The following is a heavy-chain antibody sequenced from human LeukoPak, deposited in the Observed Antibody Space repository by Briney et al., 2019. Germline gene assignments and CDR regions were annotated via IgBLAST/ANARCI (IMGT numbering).Heavy chain of an antibody. J-gene: IGHJ4*02. CDR2: IYYSGST. D-gene: IGHD5-12*01. CDR3: ARGGSGYSGLRLFDY. V-gene: IGHV4-59*01. CDR1: GGSISSYY. Sequence: SETLSLTCTVSGGSISSYYWSWIRQPPGKGLEWIGYIYYSGSTNYNPSLKSRVTISVDTSKNQFPLKLSSVTAADTAVYYCARGGSGYSGLRLFDYWGQGTLVTVSS.